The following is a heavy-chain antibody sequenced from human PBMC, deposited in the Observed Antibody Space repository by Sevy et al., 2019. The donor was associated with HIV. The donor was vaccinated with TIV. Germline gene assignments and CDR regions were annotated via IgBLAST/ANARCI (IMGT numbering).Heavy chain of an antibody. V-gene: IGHV1-18*01. CDR1: GYTFTSYG. J-gene: IGHJ1*01. CDR3: ARDGSGSYYGSLVQH. D-gene: IGHD1-26*01. Sequence: ASVKVSCKASGYTFTSYGISWVRQAPGQGLEWMGWISAYNGNTNYAQKLQGRVTMTTDTSTSTAYMELRSLRSDDTAVYYCARDGSGSYYGSLVQHWGQGTLVTVSS. CDR2: ISAYNGNT.